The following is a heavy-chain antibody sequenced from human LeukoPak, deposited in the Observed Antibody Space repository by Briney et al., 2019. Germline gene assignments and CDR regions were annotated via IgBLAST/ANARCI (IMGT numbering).Heavy chain of an antibody. Sequence: SETLSLSCAVYGGSFSGYYWSWIRQPPGKGLEWIGEINHSGSTNYNPSLKSRVTISVDTSKNQFSLKLSSVTAADTAVYYCARVHSSGWYQGKYYYYYGMDVWGQGTTVTVSS. CDR1: GGSFSGYY. CDR3: ARVHSSGWYQGKYYYYYGMDV. D-gene: IGHD6-19*01. CDR2: INHSGST. V-gene: IGHV4-34*01. J-gene: IGHJ6*02.